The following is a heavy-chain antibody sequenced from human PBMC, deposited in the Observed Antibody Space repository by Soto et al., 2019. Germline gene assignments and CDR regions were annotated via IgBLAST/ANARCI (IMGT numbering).Heavy chain of an antibody. Sequence: QVQLVQSGAEVKKPGSSVKVSCKASGGTFSSYAISWVRQAPGQGLEWMGGVIPIFGTANYAQKFQGRVTITADDSTSTAYVELSSLRSEDTAVYYCASTVTTRCYYYCGIDVWGQGTTVTVSS. J-gene: IGHJ6*02. V-gene: IGHV1-69*01. CDR1: GGTFSSYA. CDR3: ASTVTTRCYYYCGIDV. D-gene: IGHD4-17*01. CDR2: VIPIFGTA.